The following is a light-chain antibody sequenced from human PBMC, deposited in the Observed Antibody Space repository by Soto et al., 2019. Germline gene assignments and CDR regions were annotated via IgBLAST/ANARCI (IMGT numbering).Light chain of an antibody. V-gene: IGKV1-5*03. Sequence: DIQMTQSPSTLSAYVGDRVTITCRASQSISSWLAWYQQKPGKPPKLLIYKASSLESGVPSRFSGSGSGTEFTLTISSLQPDDFATYYCQQFNRYSWTFGQGTRVEIK. J-gene: IGKJ1*01. CDR3: QQFNRYSWT. CDR1: QSISSW. CDR2: KAS.